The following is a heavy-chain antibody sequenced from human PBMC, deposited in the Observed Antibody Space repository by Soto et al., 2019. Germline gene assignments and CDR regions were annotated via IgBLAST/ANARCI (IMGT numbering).Heavy chain of an antibody. CDR3: AKDRDRTWSLDY. D-gene: IGHD1-7*01. J-gene: IGHJ4*02. CDR1: GFTFGRNG. CDR2: LSFDGRIE. V-gene: IGHV3-30*18. Sequence: GGSLRLSCAASGFTFGRNGMHWVRQAPGEGLEWVAVLSFDGRIEYYADSVKGRFKIFRDNPKNTLYLQMNTLRPDDTALYYCAKDRDRTWSLDYWGQGALVTVSS.